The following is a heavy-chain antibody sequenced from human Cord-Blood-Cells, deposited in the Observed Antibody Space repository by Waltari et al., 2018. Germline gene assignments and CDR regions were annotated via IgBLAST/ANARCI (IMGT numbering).Heavy chain of an antibody. V-gene: IGHV1-3*01. CDR3: ARMGSIAARPFAFDI. J-gene: IGHJ3*02. CDR1: GYTFTSYA. Sequence: QVQLVQYGAEVKKPGASVKVYCKASGYTFTSYAMNWVRQAPGQRLEWMGRINAGNGITKYSQKFQGRVTITRDTSASTAYMELSSLRSEDTAVYYCARMGSIAARPFAFDIWGQGTMVTVSS. D-gene: IGHD6-6*01. CDR2: INAGNGIT.